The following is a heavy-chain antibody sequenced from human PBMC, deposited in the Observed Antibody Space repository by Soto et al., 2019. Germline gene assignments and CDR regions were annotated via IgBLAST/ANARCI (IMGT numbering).Heavy chain of an antibody. D-gene: IGHD2-2*01. Sequence: EVQLEESGGGLVQPGGSLRLSCAASGFTFSNYWMHWVRQVSGKGLEWVAYVNSDGSNTKYADSVKGRFTISRDNAKRMTFLKADSLRADDTAVYYCTRGRDCTDASCYNSRFDPWGQGTLVTVSS. CDR3: TRGRDCTDASCYNSRFDP. CDR2: VNSDGSNT. J-gene: IGHJ5*02. CDR1: GFTFSNYW. V-gene: IGHV3-74*01.